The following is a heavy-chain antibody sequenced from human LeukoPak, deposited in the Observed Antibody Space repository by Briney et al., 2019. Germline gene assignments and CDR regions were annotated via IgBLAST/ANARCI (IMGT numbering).Heavy chain of an antibody. CDR2: INRSGGST. J-gene: IGHJ4*02. CDR1: GFTLSSYA. Sequence: PGGSLRLSCAASGFTLSSYAMSWVRQAPGEGLEWVSAINRSGGSTYYVDSVKGRFTISRDNYKNTLYLQMTRLRAEDTAVYYCAKEPPSIAARRSQFVYWGQGTLVTVSS. D-gene: IGHD6-6*01. CDR3: AKEPPSIAARRSQFVY. V-gene: IGHV3-23*01.